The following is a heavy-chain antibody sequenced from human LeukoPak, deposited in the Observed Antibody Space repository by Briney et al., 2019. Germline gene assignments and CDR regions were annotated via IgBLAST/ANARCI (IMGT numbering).Heavy chain of an antibody. D-gene: IGHD2-8*01. CDR2: IAPYNGNM. CDR1: GYRFPTYV. CDR3: ARGGVGVNWFDP. J-gene: IGHJ5*02. V-gene: IGHV1-18*01. Sequence: ASVEVSCKTSGYRFPTYVITWVRQAPGQGLEWMGWIAPYNGNMNYAQKFQDRVTMTTDTSTSTAYMEVRSLRSDDTAVYYCARGGVGVNWFDPWGQGTLVTVSS.